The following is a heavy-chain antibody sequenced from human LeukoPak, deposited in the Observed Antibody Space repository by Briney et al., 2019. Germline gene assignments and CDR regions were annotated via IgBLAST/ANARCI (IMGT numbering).Heavy chain of an antibody. J-gene: IGHJ4*02. CDR3: AKQSAGSAAWYSLHYDF. D-gene: IGHD6-13*01. CDR2: VDGGGGGT. V-gene: IGHV3-23*01. Sequence: LRLSXXXSGXTXXSYAMTWVRQAPGRGLEWVSSVDGGGGGTYYADSVKGRFTISRDNSKDTLHLQMNGLRAEDTAVYFCAKQSAGSAAWYSLHYDFWGQGTLVTVSS. CDR1: GXTXXSYA.